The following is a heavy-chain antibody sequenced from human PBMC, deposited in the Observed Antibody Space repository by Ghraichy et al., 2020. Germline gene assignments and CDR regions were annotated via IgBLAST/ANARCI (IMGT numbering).Heavy chain of an antibody. CDR1: GGTFSSYT. D-gene: IGHD1-14*01. Sequence: SVKVSCKASGGTFSSYTISWVRQAPGQGLEWMGRIIPILGIANYAQKFQGRVTITADKSTSTAYMELSSLRSEDTAVYYCARSLPEYYYGMDVWGQGTTVTVSS. CDR2: IIPILGIA. V-gene: IGHV1-69*02. CDR3: ARSLPEYYYGMDV. J-gene: IGHJ6*02.